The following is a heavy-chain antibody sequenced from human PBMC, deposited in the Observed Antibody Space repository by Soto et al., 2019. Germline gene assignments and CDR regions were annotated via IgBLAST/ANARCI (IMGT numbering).Heavy chain of an antibody. V-gene: IGHV4-34*01. CDR3: ASGGGIVAEKEYNWFDP. CDR2: INHSGST. CDR1: GGSFSGYY. Sequence: SETLSLTCAVYGGSFSGYYWSWIRQPPGKGLEWIGEINHSGSTNYNPSLKSRVTISVDTSKNQFSLKLSSVTAADTAVYYCASGGGIVAEKEYNWFDPWGQGTLVTVSS. J-gene: IGHJ5*02. D-gene: IGHD3-16*01.